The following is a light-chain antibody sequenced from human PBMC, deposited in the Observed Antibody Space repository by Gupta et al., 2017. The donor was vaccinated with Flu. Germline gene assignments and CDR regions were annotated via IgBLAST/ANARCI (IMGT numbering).Light chain of an antibody. CDR2: DVS. V-gene: IGLV2-11*01. Sequence: SSDVGGNKYVSWYQQHPGKAPKLMIYDVSKRPSGVPDRFSGSKSGNTAALTISGLQADDEADYYCCSYAGSNTGVFGGGTKLTVL. J-gene: IGLJ2*01. CDR3: CSYAGSNTGV. CDR1: SSDVGGNKY.